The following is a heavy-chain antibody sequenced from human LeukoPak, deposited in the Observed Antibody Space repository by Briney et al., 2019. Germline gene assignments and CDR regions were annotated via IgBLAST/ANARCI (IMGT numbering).Heavy chain of an antibody. J-gene: IGHJ4*02. V-gene: IGHV3-23*01. CDR1: GLTFSNYA. Sequence: SGGSLRLSCAASGLTFSNYAMTWVRQAPGKGLEWVSTIAGDGASTYYADSVKGRFTISRDNAKNSLYLQMNSLRAEDTAVYFCARGGSRVETLTVLDYWGQGTPVTVSS. D-gene: IGHD5-18*01. CDR3: ARGGSRVETLTVLDY. CDR2: IAGDGAST.